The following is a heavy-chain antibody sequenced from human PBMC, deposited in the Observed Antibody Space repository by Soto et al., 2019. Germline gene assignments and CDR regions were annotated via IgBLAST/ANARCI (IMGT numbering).Heavy chain of an antibody. CDR2: IYYSGST. V-gene: IGHV4-61*01. D-gene: IGHD5-18*01. CDR3: ARPLYSYGPMDV. J-gene: IGHJ6*02. Sequence: QVQLQESGPGLVKPSETLSLTCTVSGGSVSSGSYYWSWIRQPPGKGLEWIGYIYYSGSTNYNPSLKSRVTISVDTSKNQLSLKLSSVIAADTAVYYCARPLYSYGPMDVWGQGTTVTVSS. CDR1: GGSVSSGSYY.